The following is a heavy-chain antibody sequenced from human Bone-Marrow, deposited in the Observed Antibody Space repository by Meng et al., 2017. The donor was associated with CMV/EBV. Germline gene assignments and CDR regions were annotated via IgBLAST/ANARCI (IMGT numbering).Heavy chain of an antibody. CDR3: ARDPNYYYGMDV. CDR1: GFTFSDYY. J-gene: IGHJ6*02. V-gene: IGHV3-21*01. CDR2: ICGSSTYI. Sequence: LSLTCAASGFTFSDYYMNWLRQAPGKGLEWVSSICGSSTYIYYADSVKGRFSISRDNAKNSLYLQMNSLRVEDTAVYYCARDPNYYYGMDVWGQGTTVTVSS.